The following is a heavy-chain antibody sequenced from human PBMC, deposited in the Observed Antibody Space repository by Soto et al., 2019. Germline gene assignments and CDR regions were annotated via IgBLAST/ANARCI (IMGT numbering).Heavy chain of an antibody. CDR3: ARGLYCYDSSGYYLGHFDY. CDR1: GGSISIGDCY. V-gene: IGHV4-30-4*01. J-gene: IGHJ4*02. CDR2: IYYSGST. D-gene: IGHD3-22*01. Sequence: PSETLSLTCTVSGGSISIGDCYCSRIRQPPGKGLEWIGYIYYSGSTYYNPSLKSRVTISVDTSKNQFSLKLSSVTAADTAVYYCARGLYCYDSSGYYLGHFDYWGQGTLVTV.